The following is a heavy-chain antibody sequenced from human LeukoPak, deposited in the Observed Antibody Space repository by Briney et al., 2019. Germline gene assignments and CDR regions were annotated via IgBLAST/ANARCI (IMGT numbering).Heavy chain of an antibody. D-gene: IGHD3-22*01. CDR3: ARAARGYLYYFDY. V-gene: IGHV4-59*08. J-gene: IGHJ4*02. CDR2: IYHSGST. CDR1: GGSINSYY. Sequence: PSETLSLTCTVSGGSINSYYWGWIRQPPGKGLEWIGYIYHSGSTNYNPSLKSRVTISVDTSKNQVSLKLTSVTAADTAIYYCARAARGYLYYFDYWGQGTLVTVSS.